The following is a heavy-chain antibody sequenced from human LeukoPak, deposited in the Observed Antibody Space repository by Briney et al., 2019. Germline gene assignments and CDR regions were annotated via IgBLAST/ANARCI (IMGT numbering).Heavy chain of an antibody. CDR3: ARERYDSSGYYWNYYYYMDV. J-gene: IGHJ6*03. V-gene: IGHV4-59*12. CDR2: IYYSGST. Sequence: SETLSLTCTVSGGSISSYYWSWIRQPPGKGLEWIGYIYYSGSTNYNPSLKSRVTMSVDTSKNQFSLKLSSVTAADTAVYYCARERYDSSGYYWNYYYYMDVWGKGTTVTISS. CDR1: GGSISSYY. D-gene: IGHD3-22*01.